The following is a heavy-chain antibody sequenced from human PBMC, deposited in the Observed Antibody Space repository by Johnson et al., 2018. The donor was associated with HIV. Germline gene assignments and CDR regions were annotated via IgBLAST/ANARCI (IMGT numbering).Heavy chain of an antibody. CDR2: ISYDGSNK. V-gene: IGHV3-30*04. CDR3: AREDQNWNYDHAFDI. CDR1: GFTFSSYP. J-gene: IGHJ3*02. D-gene: IGHD1-7*01. Sequence: QVQLVESGGGVVQPGRSLRLSCAASGFTFSSYPMHWVRQAPGKGLEWVAVISYDGSNKYYADSVKGRFTISRDNSKNTLYLQMNSLRAEDTAVYYCAREDQNWNYDHAFDIWGQGTMVTVSS.